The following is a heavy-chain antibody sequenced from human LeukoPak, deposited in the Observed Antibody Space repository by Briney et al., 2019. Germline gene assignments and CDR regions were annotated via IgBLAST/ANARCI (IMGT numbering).Heavy chain of an antibody. CDR1: GFTFDDYG. CDR3: ARAGTCFGGDCYPYIDY. J-gene: IGHJ4*02. V-gene: IGHV3-20*04. Sequence: GESLRLSCAASGFTFDDYGMSWVRQAPGKGLEWDSGINWNGGSSTGYADSGKGRFTISRDNAKNSLYLQMNSLRAEDTALYYCARAGTCFGGDCYPYIDYWGQGTLVTVSS. CDR2: INWNGGSST. D-gene: IGHD2-21*02.